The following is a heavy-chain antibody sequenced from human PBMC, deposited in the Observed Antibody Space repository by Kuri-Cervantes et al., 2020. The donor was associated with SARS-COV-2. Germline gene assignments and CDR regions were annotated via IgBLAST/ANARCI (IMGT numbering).Heavy chain of an antibody. CDR3: QIQGGVEDY. J-gene: IGHJ4*02. CDR1: GGSFSGYY. V-gene: IGHV4-34*01. Sequence: SQTLSLTCAVYGGSFSGYYWSWIRQPPGKGLEWIGEINHSGSTNYNPSLKSRVTVSVDTSKNQFSLKLSSVTAADTAVYYCQIQGGVEDYWGQGTPVTVSS. CDR2: INHSGST. D-gene: IGHD3-16*01.